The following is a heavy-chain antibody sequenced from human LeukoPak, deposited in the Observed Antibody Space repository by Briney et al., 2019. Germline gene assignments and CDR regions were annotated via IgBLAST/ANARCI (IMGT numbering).Heavy chain of an antibody. CDR1: GGSISTCY. Sequence: SETLSLTCTVSGGSISTCYWSWIRQPPGKGLEWIGYIYYSGSTSYNPSLKSRVTMSVDTSENQVSLKLTSVTAADTAVYYCATARIKLPSSPFDYWGQGALVTVSS. J-gene: IGHJ4*02. D-gene: IGHD2-15*01. CDR2: IYYSGST. CDR3: ATARIKLPSSPFDY. V-gene: IGHV4-59*01.